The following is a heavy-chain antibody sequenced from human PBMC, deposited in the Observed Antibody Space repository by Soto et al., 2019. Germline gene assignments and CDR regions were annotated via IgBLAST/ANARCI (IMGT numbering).Heavy chain of an antibody. D-gene: IGHD3-10*01. CDR3: TGGWFGELVYYFDY. V-gene: IGHV1-18*01. CDR2: ISPYNGNT. Sequence: QVQLVQSGAEVKKPGASVKVSCKTSGYTFTTYGISWVRQAPGQGLEWMGWISPYNGNTKYAQKLQGRVTMTADTSTSTACMDLRSLPSDDTDVYYCTGGWFGELVYYFDYWGQGTLVTVSS. J-gene: IGHJ4*02. CDR1: GYTFTTYG.